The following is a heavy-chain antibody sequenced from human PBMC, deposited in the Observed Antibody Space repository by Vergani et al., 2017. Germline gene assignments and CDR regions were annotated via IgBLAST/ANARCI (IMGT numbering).Heavy chain of an antibody. Sequence: QVQLQESGPGLVKPSETLSLTCTVSGGSISSYYWSWFRQPAGKGLEWIGRIYTSGSTNYNPSLKSRVTMSVDTSKNQFSLKLSSVTAADTAVYYCAREAYDILTGYHHDYWGQGTLVTVSS. CDR1: GGSISSYY. CDR2: IYTSGST. D-gene: IGHD3-9*01. J-gene: IGHJ4*02. V-gene: IGHV4-4*07. CDR3: AREAYDILTGYHHDY.